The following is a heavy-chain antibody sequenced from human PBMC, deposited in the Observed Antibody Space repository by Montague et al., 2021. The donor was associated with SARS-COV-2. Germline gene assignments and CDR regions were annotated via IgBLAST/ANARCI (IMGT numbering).Heavy chain of an antibody. D-gene: IGHD3-3*01. CDR3: ATLPSSITIFGVVQGYYFDD. J-gene: IGHJ4*02. V-gene: IGHV4-34*01. CDR2: ISHSGSA. CDR1: GGSFSDYK. Sequence: SETLSLTCAVYGGSFSDYKWTWIRQSPGKGLEWLGQISHSGSANYNPSLKSRVTISVDTAKNQFSLKLSSVTAADTAVYYCATLPSSITIFGVVQGYYFDDWGQGTLVTVSS.